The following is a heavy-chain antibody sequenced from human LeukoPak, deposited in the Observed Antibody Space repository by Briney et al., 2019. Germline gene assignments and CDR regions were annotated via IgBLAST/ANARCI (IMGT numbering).Heavy chain of an antibody. CDR3: ARVPVSYCSGGSCFQYYYYYYGMDV. J-gene: IGHJ6*02. V-gene: IGHV1-8*01. D-gene: IGHD2-15*01. CDR2: MNPNSGNT. Sequence: ASVKVSCKASGYTFTSYDINWVRQATGQGPEWMGWMNPNSGNTGYAQKFQGRVTMTRNTSISTAYMELSSLRSEDTAVYYCARVPVSYCSGGSCFQYYYYYYGMDVWGQGTTVTVSS. CDR1: GYTFTSYD.